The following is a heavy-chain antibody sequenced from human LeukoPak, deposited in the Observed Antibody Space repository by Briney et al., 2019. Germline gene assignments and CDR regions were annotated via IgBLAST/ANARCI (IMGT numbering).Heavy chain of an antibody. CDR1: GGSISSSSYY. J-gene: IGHJ4*02. CDR3: ARVNGTAKLFDY. Sequence: SETLSLTCTVSGGSISSSSYYWGWIHQPPGKGLEWIGSIYYSGSTYYNPSLKSRVTISVDTSKNQFSLKLSSVTAADTAVYYCARVNGTAKLFDYWGQGTLVTVSS. CDR2: IYYSGST. V-gene: IGHV4-39*07. D-gene: IGHD1-1*01.